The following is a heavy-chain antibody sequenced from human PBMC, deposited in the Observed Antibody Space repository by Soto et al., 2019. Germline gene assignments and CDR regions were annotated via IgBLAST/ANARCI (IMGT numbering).Heavy chain of an antibody. Sequence: SVKVSCKASGFTFTSSAMHWVRQARGQRLEWIGWIVVGSGNTNYAQKFQERVTITRDMSTSTAYMELSSLRSEDTAVYCCAAETRSSEDDYYYYYMDVWGKGTTVTVSS. CDR2: IVVGSGNT. CDR3: AAETRSSEDDYYYYYMDV. V-gene: IGHV1-58*02. CDR1: GFTFTSSA. D-gene: IGHD2-2*01. J-gene: IGHJ6*03.